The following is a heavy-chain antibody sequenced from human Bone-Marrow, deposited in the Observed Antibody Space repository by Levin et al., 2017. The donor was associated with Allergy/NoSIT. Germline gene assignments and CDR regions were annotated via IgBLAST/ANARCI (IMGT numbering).Heavy chain of an antibody. CDR2: IYSGGSA. J-gene: IGHJ6*02. Sequence: PGGSLRLSCAASEFIVRSNYMSWVRQAPGKGLDWVSVIYSGGSAYYADSVKGRFTISRDNSKNTLYLQMNSLRAEDTAVYYCVARSNGMDVGGQGTTVTVSS. V-gene: IGHV3-66*01. CDR1: EFIVRSNY. D-gene: IGHD5-12*01. CDR3: VARSNGMDV.